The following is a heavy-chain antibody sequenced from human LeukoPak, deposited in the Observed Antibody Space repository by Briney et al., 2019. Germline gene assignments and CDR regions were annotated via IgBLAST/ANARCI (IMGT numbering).Heavy chain of an antibody. CDR2: INHSGST. D-gene: IGHD5-18*01. CDR1: GGSISSSSYY. CDR3: ARDQYLGYSPGYFDL. Sequence: SETLSLTCTVSGGSISSSSYYWGWIRQPPGKGLEWIGEINHSGSTNYNPSLKSRVTISVDTSKNQFSLKLSSVTAADTAVYYCARDQYLGYSPGYFDLWGRGTLVTVSS. V-gene: IGHV4-39*07. J-gene: IGHJ2*01.